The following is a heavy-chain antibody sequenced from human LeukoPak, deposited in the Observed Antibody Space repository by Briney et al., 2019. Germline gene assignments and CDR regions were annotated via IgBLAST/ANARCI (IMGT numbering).Heavy chain of an antibody. V-gene: IGHV3-21*01. CDR1: EFTFSTYR. CDR3: ARVAFGLYVMDV. CDR2: ISSDSNYI. J-gene: IGHJ6*02. D-gene: IGHD3-3*01. Sequence: PGGSLRLSCAASEFTFSTYRMNWVRQAPGKGLEWVSSISSDSNYIFYSDSLKGRFTISRDNAKNSLYLQMISLRAEDTAVYYCARVAFGLYVMDVWGQGTTVTVSS.